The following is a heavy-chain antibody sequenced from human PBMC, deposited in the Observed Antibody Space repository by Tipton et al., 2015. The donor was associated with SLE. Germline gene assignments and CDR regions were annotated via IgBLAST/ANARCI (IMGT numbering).Heavy chain of an antibody. J-gene: IGHJ6*02. Sequence: TLSLTCAVYGGSFSGYYWSWIRQPPGKGLEWIGEINHSGSTNYNPSLKSRVTISVDTSKNQFSLKLGSVTAADTAVYYCARGLAAADYYYYYGMDVWGQGTMVTVSS. D-gene: IGHD6-13*01. CDR3: ARGLAAADYYYYYGMDV. CDR2: INHSGST. V-gene: IGHV4-34*01. CDR1: GGSFSGYY.